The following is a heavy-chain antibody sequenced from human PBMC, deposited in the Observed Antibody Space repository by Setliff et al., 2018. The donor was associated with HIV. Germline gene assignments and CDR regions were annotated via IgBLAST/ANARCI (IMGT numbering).Heavy chain of an antibody. CDR3: ARSTVPVASGYYYFEY. CDR1: GGSINSTSYY. V-gene: IGHV4-39*01. Sequence: SETLSLTCTVSGGSINSTSYYWGWIRQPPGNGLEWIGSIYHTGSTYYKPSLKSRVTISVDTSKNQFSLRPSSVAAGDTAVYYCARSTVPVASGYYYFEYWGQGTLVTVSS. CDR2: IYHTGST. D-gene: IGHD3-3*01. J-gene: IGHJ4*02.